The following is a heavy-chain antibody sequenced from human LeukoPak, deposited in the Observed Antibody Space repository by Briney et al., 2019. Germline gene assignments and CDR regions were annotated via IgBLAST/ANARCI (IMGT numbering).Heavy chain of an antibody. J-gene: IGHJ4*02. CDR1: GDSVSRHDLT. V-gene: IGHV6-1*01. D-gene: IGHD1-1*01. CDR2: TFYRSKWYN. CDR3: VRSYDWVFDY. Sequence: SQTLSLSSAISGDSVSRHDLTWDWVRQSLSRGPEWLGRTFYRSKWYNDYAVSVKSRITVSPDTSKNQFSLHLNSVTPEDTAVYYCVRSYDWVFDYWGQGTRVTVSS.